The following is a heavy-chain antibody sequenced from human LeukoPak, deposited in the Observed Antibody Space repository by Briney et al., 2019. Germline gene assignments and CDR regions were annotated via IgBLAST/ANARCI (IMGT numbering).Heavy chain of an antibody. CDR1: GFTFDDYA. CDR2: ISWNSGSI. D-gene: IGHD3-3*01. Sequence: GGSLRLSCAASGFTFDDYAMHWVRQAPGKGLEWVSGISWNSGSIGYADSVKGRFTISRDNAKNSLYLQMNSQRAEDTALYYCAKPLDDFWSGYYQLTFDYWGQGTLVTVSS. J-gene: IGHJ4*02. CDR3: AKPLDDFWSGYYQLTFDY. V-gene: IGHV3-9*01.